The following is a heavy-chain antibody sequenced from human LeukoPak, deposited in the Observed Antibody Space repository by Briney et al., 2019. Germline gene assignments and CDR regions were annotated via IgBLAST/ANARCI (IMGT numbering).Heavy chain of an antibody. CDR3: ARFDY. J-gene: IGHJ4*02. CDR1: GFTFSSYA. Sequence: GRSLRLSCAASGFTFSSYAMHWVRQAPGKGLEWVAVISYDGSNKYYADSVKGRSTISRDNSKNTLYLQMNSLRAEDTAVYYCARFDYWGQGTLVTVSS. V-gene: IGHV3-30*01. CDR2: ISYDGSNK.